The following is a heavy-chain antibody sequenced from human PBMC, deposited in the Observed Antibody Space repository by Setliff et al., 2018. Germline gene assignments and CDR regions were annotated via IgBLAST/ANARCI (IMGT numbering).Heavy chain of an antibody. Sequence: PSETLSLPCTVSGYSISSGYYWGWIRQPPGKGLEWIGSIYHSGSTYYNPSLKSRVTISVDTSKNQFSLKLSSVTAADTAVYYCARDYHDENPWWGTTVVTPFDYWGQGTLVTVSS. CDR1: GYSISSGYY. J-gene: IGHJ4*02. CDR3: ARDYHDENPWWGTTVVTPFDY. V-gene: IGHV4-38-2*02. CDR2: IYHSGST. D-gene: IGHD4-17*01.